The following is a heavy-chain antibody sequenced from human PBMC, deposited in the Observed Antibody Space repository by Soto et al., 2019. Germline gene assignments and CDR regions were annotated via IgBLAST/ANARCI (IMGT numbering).Heavy chain of an antibody. CDR1: GGSISSGGYS. Sequence: SETLSLTCAVSGGSISSGGYSWSWIRQPPGKGLEWIGYIYHSGSTYYNPSLKSRVTISVDRSKNQFSLKLSSVTAADTAVYYCARGVPSWFDPWGQGTLVTVSS. J-gene: IGHJ5*02. V-gene: IGHV4-30-2*01. CDR2: IYHSGST. CDR3: ARGVPSWFDP.